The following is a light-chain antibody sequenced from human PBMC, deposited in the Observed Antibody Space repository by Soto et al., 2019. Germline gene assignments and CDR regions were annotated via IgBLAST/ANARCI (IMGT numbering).Light chain of an antibody. CDR2: DAS. CDR1: QSVSGY. V-gene: IGKV3-11*01. CDR3: HHRSNWPST. J-gene: IGKJ4*01. Sequence: EIVLTQSPATLSLSPGERATLSCRASQSVSGYLAGYQQKPGQAPRLLIYDASNRATGIPARFSGSGSGTDFTLTISSLEPEDFAVYYCHHRSNWPSTFGGGTKVEIK.